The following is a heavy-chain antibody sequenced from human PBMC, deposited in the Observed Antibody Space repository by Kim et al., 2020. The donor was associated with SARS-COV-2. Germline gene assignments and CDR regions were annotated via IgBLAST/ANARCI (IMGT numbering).Heavy chain of an antibody. CDR2: ISGRGGTI. D-gene: IGHD1-26*01. V-gene: IGHV3-23*01. CDR1: GFTFSSHA. Sequence: GGSLRLSCAASGFTFSSHAMSWVRQALGKGLEWVSVISGRGGTIYYADSVKGRFTISRDNSKNTLFLQMNSLRAEDTAVYYCAKDITSVGATTFDVWGQGTMVTVSS. CDR3: AKDITSVGATTFDV. J-gene: IGHJ3*01.